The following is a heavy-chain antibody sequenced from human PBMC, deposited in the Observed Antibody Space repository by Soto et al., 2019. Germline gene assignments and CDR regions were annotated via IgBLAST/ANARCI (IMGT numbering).Heavy chain of an antibody. Sequence: GGSLRLSCAASGFTFNNAWVNWVRQAPGKGLEWVGRITGRSSGYITDYAGPVKGRFTVSRDDPKNTIYLQMNSLQTEDTAVYYCTTDPPVGLMGLGSSGQGTLVTVSS. CDR2: ITGRSSGYIT. D-gene: IGHD2-8*01. CDR3: TTDPPVGLMGLGS. CDR1: GFTFNNAW. V-gene: IGHV3-15*07. J-gene: IGHJ5*02.